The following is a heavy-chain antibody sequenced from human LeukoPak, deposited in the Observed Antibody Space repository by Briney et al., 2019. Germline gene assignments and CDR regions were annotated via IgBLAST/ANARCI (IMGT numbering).Heavy chain of an antibody. CDR2: ISPYSGNT. Sequence: ASVKVSCKASGYTFASYGLSWVRQARGQGLEWMGWISPYSGNTIYAQKLQGRVTMTTDTSTGTAYMELKSLRSDDTAVYYCARDRDDSSGFYPHTAFDIWGQGTMVTVSS. V-gene: IGHV1-18*01. CDR3: ARDRDDSSGFYPHTAFDI. CDR1: GYTFASYG. J-gene: IGHJ3*02. D-gene: IGHD3-22*01.